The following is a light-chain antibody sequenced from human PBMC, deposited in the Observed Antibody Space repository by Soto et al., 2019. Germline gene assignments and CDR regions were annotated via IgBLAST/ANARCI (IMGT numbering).Light chain of an antibody. Sequence: DIQMTQSPSTLSASVGDRVTITCRASQSISSWLAWYQQKPGKAPKLLIYDAYSLESGVPSRFSGSGSGTEFTLTISSLQPDDFETYYCQQYNSYSTFGQGTKVEIK. V-gene: IGKV1-5*01. CDR1: QSISSW. J-gene: IGKJ1*01. CDR2: DAY. CDR3: QQYNSYST.